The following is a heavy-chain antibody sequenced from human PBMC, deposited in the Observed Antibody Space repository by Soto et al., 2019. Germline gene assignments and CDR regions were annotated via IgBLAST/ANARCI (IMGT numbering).Heavy chain of an antibody. J-gene: IGHJ6*02. Sequence: SETLSLTCTVSGGSISSYYWSWIRQPAGKGPEWIGRIYTSGSTNYNPSLKSRVTMSVDTSKNQFSLKLSSVTAADTAVYYCARDVLRFLESPYYYYGMDVWGQGTTVTVSS. V-gene: IGHV4-4*07. CDR3: ARDVLRFLESPYYYYGMDV. CDR1: GGSISSYY. D-gene: IGHD3-3*01. CDR2: IYTSGST.